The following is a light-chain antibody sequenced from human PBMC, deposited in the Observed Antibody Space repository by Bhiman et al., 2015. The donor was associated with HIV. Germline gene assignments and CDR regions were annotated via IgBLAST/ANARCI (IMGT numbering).Light chain of an antibody. CDR3: SSYAVTSTYV. Sequence: QSALTQPASVSGSPGQSITISCTGTSSDIGAYDYVSWYQQFPGKAPQLLIFDVYRRPSGVSNRFSGSKSGNTASLTISGLQAEDEADYYCSSYAVTSTYVFGSGTRVTVL. CDR1: SSDIGAYDY. V-gene: IGLV2-14*03. J-gene: IGLJ1*01. CDR2: DVY.